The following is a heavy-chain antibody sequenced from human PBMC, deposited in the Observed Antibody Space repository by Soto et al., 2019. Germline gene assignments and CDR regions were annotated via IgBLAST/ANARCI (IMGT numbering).Heavy chain of an antibody. V-gene: IGHV3-33*01. Sequence: GGSLRLSCAASGFTFSSYGMHWVRQAPGKGLEWVAVIWYDGSNKYYADSVKGRFTISRDNSKNTLYLQMNSLRAEDTAVYYCARDGKGAAYTHGPYYFDYWGQGA. J-gene: IGHJ4*02. CDR3: ARDGKGAAYTHGPYYFDY. CDR1: GFTFSSYG. D-gene: IGHD1-1*01. CDR2: IWYDGSNK.